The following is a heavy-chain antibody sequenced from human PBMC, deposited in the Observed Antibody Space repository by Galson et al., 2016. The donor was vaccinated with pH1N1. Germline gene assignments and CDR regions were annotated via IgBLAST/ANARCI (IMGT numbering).Heavy chain of an antibody. J-gene: IGHJ3*02. D-gene: IGHD2-15*01. CDR1: GGTFINYA. CDR3: ATVSGYCSGDWCYYAFDM. Sequence: QSGAEVKKPGSSVKVSCKASGGTFINYAITWVRQAPGQGLEWMGGIIPLVDIANYAQKFQGRVTITADKSTKTAYMELSSLRSEDTAVYYCATVSGYCSGDWCYYAFDMWGQGTVVTVS. V-gene: IGHV1-69*10. CDR2: IIPLVDIA.